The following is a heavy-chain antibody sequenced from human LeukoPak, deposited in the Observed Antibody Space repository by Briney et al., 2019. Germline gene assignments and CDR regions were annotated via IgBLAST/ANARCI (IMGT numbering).Heavy chain of an antibody. J-gene: IGHJ5*02. CDR1: GYTFTGYY. CDR3: ARGRFGEWDNWFDP. CDR2: INPNSGAT. V-gene: IGHV1-2*02. D-gene: IGHD3-10*01. Sequence: ASVKVSCKASGYTFTGYYIHWVRQAPGQGLEWMAWINPNSGATNYAQKFQGRVTMTRDTSISTAYMELSRLTSDDTAVYFCARGRFGEWDNWFDPWGQGTLVAVSS.